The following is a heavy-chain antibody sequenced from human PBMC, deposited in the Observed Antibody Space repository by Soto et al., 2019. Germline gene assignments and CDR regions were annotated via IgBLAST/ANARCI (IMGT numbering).Heavy chain of an antibody. CDR3: ARSPVPKSWLVRSYGYYYGMDV. CDR2: IWYDGSNK. J-gene: IGHJ6*02. CDR1: GFTFSSYG. V-gene: IGHV3-33*01. Sequence: QVQLVESGGGVVQPGRSLRLSCAASGFTFSSYGMHWVRQAPGKGLEWVAVIWYDGSNKYYADSVKGRFTISRDNSKNTLELQMNSLRAEDTAVYYCARSPVPKSWLVRSYGYYYGMDVWGQGTTVTVSS. D-gene: IGHD6-19*01.